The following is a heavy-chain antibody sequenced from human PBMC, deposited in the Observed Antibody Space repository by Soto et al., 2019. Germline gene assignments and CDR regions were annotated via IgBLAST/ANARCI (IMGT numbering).Heavy chain of an antibody. CDR1: GFTFSSYA. CDR3: AKDQYSSSWSPRHDYGMDV. Sequence: LRLSCAASGFTFSSYAMSWVRQAPGKGLEWVSAISGSGGSTYYADSVKGRFTISRDNSKNTLYLQMNSLRAEDTAVYYCAKDQYSSSWSPRHDYGMDVWGQGTTVTVSS. CDR2: ISGSGGST. V-gene: IGHV3-23*01. D-gene: IGHD6-13*01. J-gene: IGHJ6*02.